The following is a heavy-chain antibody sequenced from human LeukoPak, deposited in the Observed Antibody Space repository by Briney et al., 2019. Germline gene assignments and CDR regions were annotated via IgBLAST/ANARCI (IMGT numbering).Heavy chain of an antibody. V-gene: IGHV3-15*01. CDR2: IKSTTNGGTT. J-gene: IGHJ5*01. D-gene: IGHD1-26*01. CDR3: TTDRGRTELPLFGS. CDR1: GFTVSSSY. Sequence: GGSLRLSCAASGFTVSSSYMSWVRQVPGKGLEWVGRIKSTTNGGTTDYAAPVKGRFTISRDESKNTLYLQMNSLKTEDTAAYYCTTDRGRTELPLFGSWGQGTLVTVSS.